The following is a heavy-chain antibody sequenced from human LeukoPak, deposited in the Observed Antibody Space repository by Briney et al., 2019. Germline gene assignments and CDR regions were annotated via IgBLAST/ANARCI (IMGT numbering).Heavy chain of an antibody. D-gene: IGHD3-22*01. CDR3: ARGYYDSSGYPFDY. V-gene: IGHV4-34*01. CDR2: INHSGST. CDR1: GGSFSGYY. Sequence: KPSETLSLTCAVYGGSFSGYYWSWIRQPPGKGLEWIGEINHSGSTNYNPSLKSRVTISVDTSKNQFSLKLSSVTAADTAVYYCARGYYDSSGYPFDYWGQGTLVTVSS. J-gene: IGHJ4*02.